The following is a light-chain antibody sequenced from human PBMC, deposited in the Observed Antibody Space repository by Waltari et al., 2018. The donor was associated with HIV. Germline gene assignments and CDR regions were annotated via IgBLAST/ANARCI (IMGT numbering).Light chain of an antibody. CDR2: DGR. V-gene: IGLV3-21*02. Sequence: SYVLTQPPSVSVAPGQTARITCGRDNIGSESVHWYQQKPGQAPVLVVYDGRDRPSGIPERFSGSNSGNTATLTISRVEAGDEADYYCQAWDSSTAVFGGGTKLTVL. CDR1: NIGSES. CDR3: QAWDSSTAV. J-gene: IGLJ2*01.